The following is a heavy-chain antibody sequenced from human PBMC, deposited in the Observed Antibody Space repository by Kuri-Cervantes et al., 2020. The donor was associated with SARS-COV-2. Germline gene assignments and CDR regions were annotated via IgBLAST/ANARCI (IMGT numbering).Heavy chain of an antibody. D-gene: IGHD3-10*01. V-gene: IGHV3-30*02. CDR2: IRYDGSNK. CDR1: GFTFSSYG. CDR3: VGELLDAFDI. J-gene: IGHJ3*02. Sequence: GESLKISCAASGFTFSSYGMHWVRQAPGKGLEWVAFIRYDGSNKYYADSAKGRFTISRDNSKNTLYLQMNSLRAEDTAVYYCVGELLDAFDIWGQGTMVTVSS.